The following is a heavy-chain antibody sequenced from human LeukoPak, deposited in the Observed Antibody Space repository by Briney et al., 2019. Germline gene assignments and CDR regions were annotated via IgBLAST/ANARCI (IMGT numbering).Heavy chain of an antibody. CDR1: GGSISSSSYY. CDR3: ARHNSPSSGWYWVDY. V-gene: IGHV4-39*01. D-gene: IGHD6-19*01. J-gene: IGHJ4*02. Sequence: SETLSLTCTVSGGSISSSSYYWGWIRQPPGKGLEWVGSIYYSGSTYYNPSLKSRVTIPVDTSKNQFCLKLNLLTAADTAVYYCARHNSPSSGWYWVDYWGEGTLVTVSS. CDR2: IYYSGST.